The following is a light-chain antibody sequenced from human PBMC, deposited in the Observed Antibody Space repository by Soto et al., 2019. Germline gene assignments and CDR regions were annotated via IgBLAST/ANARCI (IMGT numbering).Light chain of an antibody. V-gene: IGKV1-5*03. CDR2: KAS. CDR1: ESVNRW. CDR3: HQYNYYST. Sequence: DIQLTQFPSTLSASVGDKVTITCRASESVNRWVAWDQQKPVKAPKVLIYKASTLDNGGPSRFRGRGSGTEFTLTISSLQPDDFPPYYCHQYNYYSTFGGGTKV. J-gene: IGKJ4*01.